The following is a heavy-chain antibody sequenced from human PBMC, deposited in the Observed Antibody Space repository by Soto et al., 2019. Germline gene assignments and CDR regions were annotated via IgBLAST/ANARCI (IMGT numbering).Heavy chain of an antibody. V-gene: IGHV3-64*01. Sequence: GGSLRLSCAASGFTFSSYAMHWVRQAPGKGLEYVSAISSNGGSTYYANSVKGRFTISRDNSKNTLYLQMGSLRAEDMAVYYCARDRAARTFDAFDIWGQGTMVTVSS. CDR3: ARDRAARTFDAFDI. J-gene: IGHJ3*02. D-gene: IGHD6-6*01. CDR2: ISSNGGST. CDR1: GFTFSSYA.